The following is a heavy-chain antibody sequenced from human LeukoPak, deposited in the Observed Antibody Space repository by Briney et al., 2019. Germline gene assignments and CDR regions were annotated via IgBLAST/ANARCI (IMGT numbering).Heavy chain of an antibody. J-gene: IGHJ4*02. CDR3: ARRSTNYYHYFDH. CDR1: GGSFSGYY. Sequence: SETLSLTCAVYGGSFSGYYWSWIRQPPGKGLEWIGEINHSGSTNYNPSLKSRVTISVDTSKNQFSLKLNSVTAADTAMYYCARRSTNYYHYFDHWGQGTLVTVSS. CDR2: INHSGST. V-gene: IGHV4-34*01. D-gene: IGHD3-10*01.